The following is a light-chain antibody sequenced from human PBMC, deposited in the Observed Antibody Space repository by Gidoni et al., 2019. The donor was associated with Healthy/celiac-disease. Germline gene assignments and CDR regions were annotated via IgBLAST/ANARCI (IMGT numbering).Light chain of an antibody. CDR1: QSISSY. CDR3: QQSYSTWGT. J-gene: IGKJ1*01. Sequence: DIQMTKSPSSLSASVGDRVTITCRASQSISSYLNWYQQKPGKAPKLLIYAASSLQSGVPSRFSGSGSGTDFTLTISSLQPEDFATYYCQQSYSTWGTFGQGTKVEIK. V-gene: IGKV1-39*01. CDR2: AAS.